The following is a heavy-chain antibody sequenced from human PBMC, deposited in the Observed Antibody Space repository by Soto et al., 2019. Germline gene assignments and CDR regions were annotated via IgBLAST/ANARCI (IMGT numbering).Heavy chain of an antibody. CDR1: GGSISNYY. Sequence: QVQLQESGPGLVKHSETLSLTCSVSGGSISNYYRSWIRQPPGKGLEWIGYVYYSGSTDYNPYLKSRVTISLDTSRNQISLKLRSVTAADTAVYYCARRGTDEGIGWYRDFDSWGQGTLVTVSS. V-gene: IGHV4-59*08. CDR3: ARRGTDEGIGWYRDFDS. D-gene: IGHD6-19*01. J-gene: IGHJ4*02. CDR2: VYYSGST.